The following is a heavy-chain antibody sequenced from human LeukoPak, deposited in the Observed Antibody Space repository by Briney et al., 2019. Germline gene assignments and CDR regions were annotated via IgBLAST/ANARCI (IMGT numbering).Heavy chain of an antibody. Sequence: GGSLRLSCAASGFTFSSYSMNWVRQAPGKGLEWVSSISSSSSYIYYADSVKGRFTISRDNAKNSLYLQMNSLRAEDTAVYYCARDRTTYYYYYYYMDVWGKGTTVTVSS. J-gene: IGHJ6*03. D-gene: IGHD1-1*01. CDR2: ISSSSSYI. CDR3: ARDRTTYYYYYYYMDV. V-gene: IGHV3-21*01. CDR1: GFTFSSYS.